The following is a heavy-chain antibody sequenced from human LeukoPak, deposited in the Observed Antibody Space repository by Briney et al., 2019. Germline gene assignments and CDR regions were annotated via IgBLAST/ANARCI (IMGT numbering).Heavy chain of an antibody. Sequence: AGGSLRLSCAASGFTFSNAWMSWVRQAPGKGLEWVSRIKSKTDGGTTDYAAPVKGRFTISRDDSKNTLYLQMNSLKTEDTAVYYCTTRAPRRVRGVIPFDYWGQGTLVTVSS. V-gene: IGHV3-15*01. D-gene: IGHD3-10*01. CDR3: TTRAPRRVRGVIPFDY. CDR1: GFTFSNAW. J-gene: IGHJ4*02. CDR2: IKSKTDGGTT.